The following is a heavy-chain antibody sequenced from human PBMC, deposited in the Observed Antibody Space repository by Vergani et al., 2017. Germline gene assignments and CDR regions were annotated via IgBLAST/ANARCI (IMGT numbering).Heavy chain of an antibody. CDR1: GYSLTELT. V-gene: IGHV1-24*01. CDR3: ARFPRSMYGYGANY. Sequence: QVQLVQSGSEVRKPGASVKVSCQVSGYSLTELTIHWVRQAPGKGLEWMGGFDPEHGEVTFAHHIQGRVTMTEDRSTDTAYMELSSLRSEDTAVYFCARFPRSMYGYGANYWGQGTLVTVSS. D-gene: IGHD5-18*01. CDR2: FDPEHGEV. J-gene: IGHJ4*02.